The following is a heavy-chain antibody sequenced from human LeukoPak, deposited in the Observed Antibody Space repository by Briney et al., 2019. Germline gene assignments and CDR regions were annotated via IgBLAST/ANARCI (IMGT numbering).Heavy chain of an antibody. J-gene: IGHJ4*02. CDR3: ARTSPLGYGTSSYFDY. V-gene: IGHV4-59*01. Sequence: SETLSLTCTVSGGSISSYYWSWIRQPPGKGLEWIGYIYYSGSTNYNPSLKSRVTISVDTSKNQFSLKLSSVTAADTAVYYCARTSPLGYGTSSYFDYWGQGTLVTVSS. CDR2: IYYSGST. CDR1: GGSISSYY. D-gene: IGHD4-17*01.